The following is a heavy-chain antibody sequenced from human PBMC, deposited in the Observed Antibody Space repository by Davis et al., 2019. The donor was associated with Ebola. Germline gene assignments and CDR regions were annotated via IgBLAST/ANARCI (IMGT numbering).Heavy chain of an antibody. CDR1: GGSISSGGYY. CDR3: ARGSSTSFSYGMDV. Sequence: PSETLSLTCTVSGGSISSGGYYWSWIRQHPGKGLEWIGYIYYSGSTYYNPSLKSRVTISVDTSKNQFSLKLSSVTAADTAVYYCARGSSTSFSYGMDVWGQGTTVTVSS. V-gene: IGHV4-31*03. D-gene: IGHD2-2*01. J-gene: IGHJ6*02. CDR2: IYYSGST.